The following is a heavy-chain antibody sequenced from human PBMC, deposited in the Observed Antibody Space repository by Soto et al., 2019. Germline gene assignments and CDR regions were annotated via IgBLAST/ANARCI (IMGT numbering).Heavy chain of an antibody. CDR3: ARDPYSSGWFDY. Sequence: QVQLVESGGGVVQPGRSLRLSCAASGFTFSSYGMHWVRQAPGKGLEWVAVIWYDGSNKYYADSVKGRFTIYRDNSKNTLYLQMNSLRAEDTAVYYCARDPYSSGWFDYWGQGTLVTVSS. CDR1: GFTFSSYG. J-gene: IGHJ4*02. CDR2: IWYDGSNK. V-gene: IGHV3-33*01. D-gene: IGHD6-19*01.